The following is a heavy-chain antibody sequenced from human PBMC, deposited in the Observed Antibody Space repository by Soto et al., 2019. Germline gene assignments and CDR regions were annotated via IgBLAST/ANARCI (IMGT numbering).Heavy chain of an antibody. CDR1: GYTLTELS. CDR3: ATVPRITIFGVVIYYYYGMDV. J-gene: IGHJ6*02. D-gene: IGHD3-3*01. V-gene: IGHV1-24*01. CDR2: FDPEDGET. Sequence: ASVKVSCKVSGYTLTELSMHWVRQAPGKGLEWMGGFDPEDGETIYAQKFQGRVTMTEDTSTDTAYMELSSLRSEDTAVYYCATVPRITIFGVVIYYYYGMDVCGQGTTVTVSS.